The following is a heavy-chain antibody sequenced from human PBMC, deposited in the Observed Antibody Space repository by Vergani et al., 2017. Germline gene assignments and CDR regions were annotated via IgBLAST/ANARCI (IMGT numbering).Heavy chain of an antibody. Sequence: EVQLVESGGGLVQPGGSLRLSCAASGFTVSSNYMSWVRQAPGKGLEWVSVIYSGGSTYYADSVKGRFTISRDNSKNTLYLQMNSLRAEDTAVYYCARGRYYYDSSGYYQESAFFDYWGQGTLVTGSS. CDR3: ARGRYYYDSSGYYQESAFFDY. J-gene: IGHJ4*02. CDR2: IYSGGST. D-gene: IGHD3-22*01. V-gene: IGHV3-66*01. CDR1: GFTVSSNY.